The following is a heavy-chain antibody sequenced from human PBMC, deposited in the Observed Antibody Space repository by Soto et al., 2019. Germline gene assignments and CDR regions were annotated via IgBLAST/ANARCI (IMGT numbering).Heavy chain of an antibody. CDR2: IKQDGSEK. D-gene: IGHD2-8*01. Sequence: EVQLVESGGGLVQPGGSLRLSCAASGFTFSSYWMSWVRQAPGKGLEWVANIKQDGSEKYYVDSVKGRFTISRDNAKNSLYLQMNSLRAEDTAVYYCAREGPMGYYYYYMDVWGKGTTVTVSS. V-gene: IGHV3-7*01. CDR1: GFTFSSYW. J-gene: IGHJ6*03. CDR3: AREGPMGYYYYYMDV.